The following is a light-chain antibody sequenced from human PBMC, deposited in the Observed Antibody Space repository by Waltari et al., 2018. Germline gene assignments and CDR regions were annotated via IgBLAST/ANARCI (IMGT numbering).Light chain of an antibody. CDR1: SSDGGGYNY. V-gene: IGLV2-14*01. CDR3: SSYTSSSTEV. Sequence: QSALTQPASVSGSPGQSITISCTGTSSDGGGYNYFSWYQQHPGKAPKLMIYEVSNRPSGVSNRFSGSKSGNTASLTISGLQAEDEADYYCSSYTSSSTEVFGGGTKLTVL. J-gene: IGLJ3*02. CDR2: EVS.